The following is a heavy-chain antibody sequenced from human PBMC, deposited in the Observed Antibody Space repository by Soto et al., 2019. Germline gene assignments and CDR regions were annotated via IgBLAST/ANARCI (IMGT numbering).Heavy chain of an antibody. V-gene: IGHV4-39*01. CDR1: GGSISSRNYF. D-gene: IGHD4-17*01. J-gene: IGHJ5*02. Sequence: SETLSLTCTVSGGSISSRNYFWGWIRQPPGKGLEWIGSMYYSGSTYYNPSLKSRVTISVDTSKNQFSLKLSSVTAADTAMYYCARHGERTIRSLNWFDLRGQGTLVTVSS. CDR2: MYYSGST. CDR3: ARHGERTIRSLNWFDL.